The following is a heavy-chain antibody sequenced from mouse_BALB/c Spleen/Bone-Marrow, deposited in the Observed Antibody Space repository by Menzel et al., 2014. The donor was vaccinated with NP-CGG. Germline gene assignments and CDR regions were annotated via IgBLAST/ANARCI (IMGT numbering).Heavy chain of an antibody. CDR2: IWNGGST. J-gene: IGHJ2*01. CDR1: GFSLSRYN. D-gene: IGHD1-1*01. V-gene: IGHV2-6-4*01. Sequence: VKLVESGPGLVAPSQSLSITCTVSGFSLSRYNVHWVRQPPGKGLEWLGMIWNGGSTDYNSALKSRLSICKDNSKSQVFLKMNSLQTDDTAMYYCARNYYGIPYYFDYWGQGTTLTVSS. CDR3: ARNYYGIPYYFDY.